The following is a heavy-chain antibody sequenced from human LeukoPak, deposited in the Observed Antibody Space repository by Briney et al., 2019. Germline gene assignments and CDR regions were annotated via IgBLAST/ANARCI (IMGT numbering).Heavy chain of an antibody. CDR2: INPSGGST. J-gene: IGHJ6*03. Sequence: ASVKVSCKASGYTFTSYYMHWVRQAPGQGLEWMGIINPSGGSTSYAQKFQGRVTMTRDMSTSTVYMELSSLRSEDTAVYYCARDVVVGASYYYYMDVWGKGTTVTVSS. D-gene: IGHD1-26*01. V-gene: IGHV1-46*01. CDR1: GYTFTSYY. CDR3: ARDVVVGASYYYYMDV.